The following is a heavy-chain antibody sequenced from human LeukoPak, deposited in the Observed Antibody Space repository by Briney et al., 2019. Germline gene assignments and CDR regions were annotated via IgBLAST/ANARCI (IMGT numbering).Heavy chain of an antibody. CDR3: AARGASSSSLRPLDY. CDR2: MNPNRGNT. D-gene: IGHD6-6*01. Sequence: ASVKVSCKDSGYTFTSYDINWVREATGQGPERMGWMNPNRGNTGYAQKFQGRVTMTRTTSISTAYMELSSLRSEDTAVYYCAARGASSSSLRPLDYWGQGTLVTVSS. CDR1: GYTFTSYD. V-gene: IGHV1-8*01. J-gene: IGHJ4*02.